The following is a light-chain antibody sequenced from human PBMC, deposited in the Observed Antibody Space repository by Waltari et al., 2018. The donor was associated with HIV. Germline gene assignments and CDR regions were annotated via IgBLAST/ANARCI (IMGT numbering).Light chain of an antibody. V-gene: IGKV3D-15*01. CDR1: QSVSSN. CDR3: QQYNKWPLT. CDR2: GAS. J-gene: IGKJ4*01. Sequence: EIVMMQSPATLSVSPGERATLSCRASQSVSSNLAWYQQKPGQAPRLLIYGASTRATGIPARFSGSGSGTEFTLTISRLQSEDFAVYCCQQYNKWPLTFGGGTKVEIK.